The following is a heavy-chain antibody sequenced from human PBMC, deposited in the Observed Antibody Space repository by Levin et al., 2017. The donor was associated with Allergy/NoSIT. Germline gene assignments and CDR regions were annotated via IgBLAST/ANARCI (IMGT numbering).Heavy chain of an antibody. J-gene: IGHJ6*03. CDR2: IWYDGSNK. D-gene: IGHD3-10*01. CDR1: GFTFSSYG. CDR3: VMVQGVIGRYMDV. V-gene: IGHV3-33*01. Sequence: GGSLRLSCAASGFTFSSYGMHWVRQAPGKGMEWVAVIWYDGSNKYYADSVKGRFTISRDNSKNTLYLQMNSLRAEDTAVYYCVMVQGVIGRYMDVWGKGTTVTVSS.